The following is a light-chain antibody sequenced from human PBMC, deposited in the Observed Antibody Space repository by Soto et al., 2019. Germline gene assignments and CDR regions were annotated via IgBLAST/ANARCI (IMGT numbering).Light chain of an antibody. J-gene: IGKJ4*01. CDR1: QSVSNN. V-gene: IGKV3-15*01. CDR2: GAS. Sequence: EIVLTQSPGTLSLSPGERATLSCRASQSVSNNHLAWYQQKPGQAPRLLIYGASSRATGVPATFSGSGSGTEFTLSISSLQSEHLGVYYCQQDSSWPLTFGGGTKVDIK. CDR3: QQDSSWPLT.